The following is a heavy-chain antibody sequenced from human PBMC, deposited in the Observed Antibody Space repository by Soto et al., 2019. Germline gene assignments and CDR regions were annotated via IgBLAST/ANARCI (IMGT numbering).Heavy chain of an antibody. V-gene: IGHV3-33*01. J-gene: IGHJ4*02. CDR3: ARDQSLSQLDTYYFDY. CDR2: IWYDGSNK. Sequence: QVQLGESGGGVVQPGRSLRLSCAASGFTVSSYGMHWVRQAPGKGLEWVAVIWYDGSNKYYADSVKGRFTISRDNSKNTLYLQMNSLRAEDTAVYYCARDQSLSQLDTYYFDYWGQGTLVTVSS. D-gene: IGHD1-1*01. CDR1: GFTVSSYG.